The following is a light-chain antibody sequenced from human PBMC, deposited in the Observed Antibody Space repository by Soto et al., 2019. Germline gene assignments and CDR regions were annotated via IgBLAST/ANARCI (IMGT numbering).Light chain of an antibody. V-gene: IGLV2-14*01. CDR2: EVS. Sequence: QSVLTQPASVSGSPGQSITLSCTGSSSDVGGYNYVSWYQQHPGKAPKLMIYEVSNRPSGISNRFSGSKSGNTASLTISGLQADDEADYYCSSYTSSTTGVFGGGTKLTVL. CDR3: SSYTSSTTGV. CDR1: SSDVGGYNY. J-gene: IGLJ2*01.